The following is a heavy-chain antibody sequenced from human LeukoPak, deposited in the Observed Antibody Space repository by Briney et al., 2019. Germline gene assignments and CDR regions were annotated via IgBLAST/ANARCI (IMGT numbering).Heavy chain of an antibody. Sequence: GGSLRLSCAASGFTFTGYWMVWVRQAPGKGLEWVANIKHDGSQKHYVDSVKGRFTISRDNAKKSLYLQMSNLRAEDTGVYYCAREDWGPDYWGQGTLVTVSS. CDR2: IKHDGSQK. CDR3: AREDWGPDY. V-gene: IGHV3-7*01. J-gene: IGHJ4*02. CDR1: GFTFTGYW. D-gene: IGHD7-27*01.